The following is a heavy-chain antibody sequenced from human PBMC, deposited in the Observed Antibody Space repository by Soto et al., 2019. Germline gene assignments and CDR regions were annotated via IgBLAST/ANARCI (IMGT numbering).Heavy chain of an antibody. J-gene: IGHJ4*02. CDR1: GYTFTSYD. Sequence: ASVKVSCKASGYTFTSYDINWVRQATGQGLEWMGWMNPNSGNTGYSQKFQGRVTITRDTSASTAYMELSSLRSEDTAVYYCARSIVVVTALDYWGQGTLVTVSS. D-gene: IGHD2-21*02. CDR3: ARSIVVVTALDY. V-gene: IGHV1-8*01. CDR2: MNPNSGNT.